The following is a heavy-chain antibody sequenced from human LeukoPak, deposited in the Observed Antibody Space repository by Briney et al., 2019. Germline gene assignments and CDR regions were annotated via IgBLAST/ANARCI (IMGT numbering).Heavy chain of an antibody. D-gene: IGHD6-19*01. CDR1: GFTFSAYS. V-gene: IGHV3-48*01. Sequence: GGSLRLSCAASGFTFSAYSMNWVRQAPGKGLEWISYIGISSGNTKYADSVKGRFTISGDKAKNTLYLQMNSLRTEDTAVYFCAKFEGATIPGWFNDYWGQGILVTVSS. CDR3: AKFEGATIPGWFNDY. J-gene: IGHJ4*02. CDR2: IGISSGNT.